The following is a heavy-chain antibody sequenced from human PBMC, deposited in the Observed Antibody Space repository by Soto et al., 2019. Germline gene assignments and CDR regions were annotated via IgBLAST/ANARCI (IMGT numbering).Heavy chain of an antibody. CDR2: INHSGST. J-gene: IGHJ6*02. D-gene: IGHD3-10*01. V-gene: IGHV4-34*01. Sequence: SETLSLTCAVYGGSFSGYYWSWIRQPPGKGLEWIGEINHSGSTNYNPSLKSRVTISVDTSKNQFSLKLSSVTAADTAVYYCAREMSFFGSRKNYYGMDVWGQGTTVTVSS. CDR3: AREMSFFGSRKNYYGMDV. CDR1: GGSFSGYY.